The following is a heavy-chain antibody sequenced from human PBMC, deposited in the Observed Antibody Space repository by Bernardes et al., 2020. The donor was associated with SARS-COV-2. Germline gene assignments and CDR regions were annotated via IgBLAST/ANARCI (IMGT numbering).Heavy chain of an antibody. CDR2: ISGDVATT. J-gene: IGHJ6*02. Sequence: GGSLRLSCAASGFTFDDYAMHWVRQAPGKGLEWVSLISGDVATTYYADSVKGRFTISRDNSKNSLYLQMNSLRTEDTAFYYCAKTSGSPIYYYYYGLDVWGQGTTVTVSS. CDR3: AKTSGSPIYYYYYGLDV. D-gene: IGHD1-26*01. CDR1: GFTFDDYA. V-gene: IGHV3-43*02.